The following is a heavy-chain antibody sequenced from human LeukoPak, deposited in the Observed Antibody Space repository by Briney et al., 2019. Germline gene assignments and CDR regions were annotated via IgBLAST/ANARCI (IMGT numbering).Heavy chain of an antibody. CDR3: ATQSPPGSGYYDTYNWFDP. CDR2: ISGDGSGT. D-gene: IGHD5-12*01. V-gene: IGHV3-43*02. J-gene: IGHJ5*02. CDR1: GFTFDDYV. Sequence: GGSLRLSCAASGFTFDDYVMHWVRQAPGKGLEWVSLISGDGSGTYYADSVKGRFTISRDNSKNSLFLHMSGLRAEGTALYYCATQSPPGSGYYDTYNWFDPWGQGTLVTVAS.